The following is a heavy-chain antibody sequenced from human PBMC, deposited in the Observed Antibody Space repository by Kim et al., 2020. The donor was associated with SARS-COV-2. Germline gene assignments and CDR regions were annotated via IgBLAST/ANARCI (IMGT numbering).Heavy chain of an antibody. CDR3: ARGGYYYDSSGYLLDAFDI. J-gene: IGHJ3*02. CDR2: MNPNSGNT. D-gene: IGHD3-22*01. CDR1: GYTFTSYD. Sequence: ASVKVSCKASGYTFTSYDINWVRQATGQGLEWMGWMNPNSGNTGYAQKFQGRVTMTRNTSISTAYMELSSLRSEDTAVYYCARGGYYYDSSGYLLDAFDIWGQGTMVTVSS. V-gene: IGHV1-8*01.